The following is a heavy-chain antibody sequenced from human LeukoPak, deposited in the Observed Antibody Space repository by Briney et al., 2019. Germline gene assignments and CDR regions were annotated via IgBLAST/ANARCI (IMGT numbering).Heavy chain of an antibody. V-gene: IGHV3-23*01. CDR1: GFTLSSYA. Sequence: TGGPLRLSCAASGFTLSSYAMSWVRQAPGKGLEWVSAISDSGNTYHADSVKGRFTISRDNSKNTLYLQMNSLRVEDTAVYYCANLQQALFIVAKAFDIWGQGTMVTVSS. D-gene: IGHD3-16*02. CDR3: ANLQQALFIVAKAFDI. CDR2: ISDSGNT. J-gene: IGHJ3*02.